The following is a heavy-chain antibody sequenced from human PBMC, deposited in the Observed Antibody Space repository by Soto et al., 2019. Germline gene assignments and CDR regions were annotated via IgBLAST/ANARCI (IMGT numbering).Heavy chain of an antibody. CDR2: ISAYNGNT. D-gene: IGHD2-15*01. CDR3: ARQGPGSY. V-gene: IGHV1-18*04. J-gene: IGHJ4*02. Sequence: ASVKVSCKASGYTFTSYGISWVRQAPGQGLEWMGWISAYNGNTYSPSFQGHVSISADTSTSTAYLQWNSLKTSDSAIYYCARQGPGSYWGQGTQVTVSS. CDR1: GYTFTSYG.